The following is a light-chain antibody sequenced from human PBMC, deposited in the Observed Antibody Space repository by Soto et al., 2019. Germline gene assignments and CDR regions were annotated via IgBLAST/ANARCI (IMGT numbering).Light chain of an antibody. Sequence: QSALTQPASVSGSPGQSITISCTGTSSDVGGYNYVSWYQQHPGKAPKLMIYDVSNWPSGVSNRFSGSKSGNTASLTISGRQAEDEADYYCSSDTSSSTLYVFGTGTKLTVL. CDR1: SSDVGGYNY. CDR3: SSDTSSSTLYV. CDR2: DVS. V-gene: IGLV2-14*01. J-gene: IGLJ1*01.